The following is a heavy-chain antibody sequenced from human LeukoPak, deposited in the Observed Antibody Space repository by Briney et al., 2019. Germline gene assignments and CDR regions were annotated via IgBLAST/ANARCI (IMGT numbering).Heavy chain of an antibody. D-gene: IGHD3-10*01. CDR3: ARYVVYGSGKYYFDY. CDR2: INYSGST. V-gene: IGHV4-39*01. Sequence: PSETLSLICTVSGGSVSSTTYYWSWIRQPPGKGLEWIASINYSGSTYYNPSLKSRVTISVDTSENQFSLKLSSVTAADTAVYYCARYVVYGSGKYYFDYWGQGTLVTVSS. J-gene: IGHJ4*02. CDR1: GGSVSSTTYY.